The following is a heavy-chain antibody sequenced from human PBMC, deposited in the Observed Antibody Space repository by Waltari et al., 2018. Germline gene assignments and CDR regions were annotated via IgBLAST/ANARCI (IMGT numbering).Heavy chain of an antibody. D-gene: IGHD3-22*01. V-gene: IGHV1-2*02. CDR1: GYTFTGYY. Sequence: QVQLVQSGAEVKKPGASVKVSCKASGYTFTGYYMHWVRQAPGQGLEWMGGINPNSGGTNYAEKFQGRVTMTRDTSISTAYMELSRLRADDTAVYYCARGYYDSSGYPGGIWCDPWGQGTLVTVSS. CDR3: ARGYYDSSGYPGGIWCDP. CDR2: INPNSGGT. J-gene: IGHJ5*02.